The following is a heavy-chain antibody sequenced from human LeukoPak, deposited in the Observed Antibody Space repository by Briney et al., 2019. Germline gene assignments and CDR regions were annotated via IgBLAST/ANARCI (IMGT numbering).Heavy chain of an antibody. CDR1: GFTFSSYA. J-gene: IGHJ4*02. CDR2: ISGSGGST. D-gene: IGHD3-16*01. CDR3: ARDWGMTNAAYFDY. V-gene: IGHV3-23*01. Sequence: GGSLRLSCAASGFTFSSYAMSWVRQAPGKGLEWVTAISGSGGSTYYADSVKGRFTISRDNSKNTLYLQMNSLRAEDTAVYYCARDWGMTNAAYFDYWGQGTLVTVSS.